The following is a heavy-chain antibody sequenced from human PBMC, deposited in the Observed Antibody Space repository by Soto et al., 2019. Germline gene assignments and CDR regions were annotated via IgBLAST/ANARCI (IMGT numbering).Heavy chain of an antibody. CDR2: ISDDGTDK. CDR3: AKIYGSTPGGYYGMDV. D-gene: IGHD1-26*01. J-gene: IGHJ6*02. V-gene: IGHV3-30*18. CDR1: GFTFSRYG. Sequence: VGSLRLSCAASGFTFSRYGMHWVRQAPGKGLEWVAVISDDGTDKYHADSAKGRFTISRDNSKNTLYLQMNSLRAEDTAVYYCAKIYGSTPGGYYGMDVWGQGTTVTVSS.